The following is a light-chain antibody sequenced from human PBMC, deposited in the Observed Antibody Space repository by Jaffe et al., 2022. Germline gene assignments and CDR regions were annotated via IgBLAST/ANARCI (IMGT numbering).Light chain of an antibody. CDR1: QSVSSSY. CDR2: GAS. Sequence: IVLTQSPGTLSLSPGEGATLSCRASQSVSSSYLAWYQHKPGQAPRLLVYGASSRATGIPDRFSGSGSGTDFTLTISRLAPEDFAVYYCHHYGSSPLTFGGGTKVEIK. CDR3: HHYGSSPLT. V-gene: IGKV3-20*01. J-gene: IGKJ4*01.